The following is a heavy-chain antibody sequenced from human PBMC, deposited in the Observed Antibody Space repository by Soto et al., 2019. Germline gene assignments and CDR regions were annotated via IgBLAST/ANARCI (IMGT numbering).Heavy chain of an antibody. CDR3: ARDPGGRYDY. D-gene: IGHD2-15*01. V-gene: IGHV4-59*01. CDR2: IYFRGST. CDR1: GGSISSYY. Sequence: SETLSLTCTVSGGSISSYYWNWIRQPPGKGLEWIGYIYFRGSTNYNPSLKSRVTVSVDTSKNQFSLKLSSVTAADTAVYYCARDPGGRYDYWGQGTLVTVSS. J-gene: IGHJ4*02.